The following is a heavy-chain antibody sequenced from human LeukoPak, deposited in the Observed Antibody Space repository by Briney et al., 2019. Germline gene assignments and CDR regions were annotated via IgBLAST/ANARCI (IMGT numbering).Heavy chain of an antibody. CDR3: AKATVTTRDYYCGMDV. V-gene: IGHV3-48*01. D-gene: IGHD4-11*01. J-gene: IGHJ6*02. CDR2: ISSSSSTK. Sequence: PGGSLRLSCAASGFTFSSYSMNWVRQAPGKGLEWVSYISSSSSTKYYADSVKGRFTISRDNARNSLYLQMNSLRAEDTAVYYCAKATVTTRDYYCGMDVWGQGTTVAVSS. CDR1: GFTFSSYS.